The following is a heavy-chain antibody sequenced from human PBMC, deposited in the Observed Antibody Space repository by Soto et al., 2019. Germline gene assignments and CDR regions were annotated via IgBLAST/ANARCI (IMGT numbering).Heavy chain of an antibody. J-gene: IGHJ6*02. CDR1: GSGFISSG. CDR2: IVVASGQT. D-gene: IGHD2-15*01. CDR3: SADRPDIGVGWWV. Sequence: SVKVSCKASGSGFISSGIQCVRQAHGQRLEWIGWIVVASGQTNYAQNFRGRVAITRDTSTATAYIELTGLTSEDTAVYFCSADRPDIGVGWWVWGQGTTVTVSS. V-gene: IGHV1-58*02.